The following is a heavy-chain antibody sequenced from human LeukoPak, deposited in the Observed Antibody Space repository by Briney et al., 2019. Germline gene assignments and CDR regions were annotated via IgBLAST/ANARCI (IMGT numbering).Heavy chain of an antibody. CDR2: INHSGST. V-gene: IGHV4-34*01. Sequence: SETLSLTCAVYGGSFGGYYWSWIRQPPGKGLEWIGEINHSGSTNYNPSLKSRVTISVDTSKNQFSLKLSSVTAAGTAVYYCARGPEWLVLGYWGQGTLVTVSS. CDR1: GGSFGGYY. J-gene: IGHJ4*02. CDR3: ARGPEWLVLGY. D-gene: IGHD6-19*01.